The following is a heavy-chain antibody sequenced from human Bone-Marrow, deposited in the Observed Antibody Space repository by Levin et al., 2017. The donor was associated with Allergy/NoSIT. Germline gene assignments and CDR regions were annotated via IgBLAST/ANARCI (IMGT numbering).Heavy chain of an antibody. D-gene: IGHD3-10*01. CDR1: GFKFDDFT. V-gene: IGHV3-43*01. CDR3: VRGSGESTSFDS. Sequence: SCAASGFKFDDFTMHWVRQAPGKGLEWVSLITWDGDKRYYGDSVMGRFTISRDNSRNSLFLQMNGLTIEDTALYFCVRGSGESTSFDSWGQGTLVTVSS. CDR2: ITWDGDKR. J-gene: IGHJ4*02.